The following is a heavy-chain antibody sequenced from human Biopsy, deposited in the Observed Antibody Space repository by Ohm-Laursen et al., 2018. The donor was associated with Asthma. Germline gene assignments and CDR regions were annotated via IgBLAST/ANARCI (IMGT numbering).Heavy chain of an antibody. V-gene: IGHV5-51*01. D-gene: IGHD1-7*01. CDR2: IFAANSET. J-gene: IGHJ4*02. Sequence: ESLRISCKASGYTFSDSWIGWVRQMSGKGLEWMGIIFAANSETKYSPYFQGQVTISVDMSISTAFLQWSNLKASDTAMYYCARFIDGTFFVDYWGQGTLVTVSS. CDR1: GYTFSDSW. CDR3: ARFIDGTFFVDY.